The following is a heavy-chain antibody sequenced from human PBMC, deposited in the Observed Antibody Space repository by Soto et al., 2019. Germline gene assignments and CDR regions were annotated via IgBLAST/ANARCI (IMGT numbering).Heavy chain of an antibody. CDR1: GGSISSSSYY. D-gene: IGHD5-12*01. Sequence: QLQLQESGPGLVKPSETLSLTCTVSGGSISSSSYYWGWIRQPPGKGLEWIGSIYYSGRTYYNPSLKRRVTISVATSKNQFSLKMSSVTAADTAVYYCARRADIVATYRFFDPWGQGTLVTVSS. CDR3: ARRADIVATYRFFDP. V-gene: IGHV4-39*01. CDR2: IYYSGRT. J-gene: IGHJ5*02.